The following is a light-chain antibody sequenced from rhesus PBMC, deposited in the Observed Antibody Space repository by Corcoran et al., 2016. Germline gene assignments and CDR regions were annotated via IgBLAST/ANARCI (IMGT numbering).Light chain of an antibody. CDR3: QQYSSRPWT. Sequence: DIRMTQSPSSLSASVGDTVTITCRASQGISSWLAWYQQKPGKAPKFLIYKASSLQSGVPSRFSGSGSWTDFTLTISRLQSEDFATYDCQQYSSRPWTFGQGTKVEIK. V-gene: IGKV1-22*01. CDR1: QGISSW. J-gene: IGKJ1*01. CDR2: KAS.